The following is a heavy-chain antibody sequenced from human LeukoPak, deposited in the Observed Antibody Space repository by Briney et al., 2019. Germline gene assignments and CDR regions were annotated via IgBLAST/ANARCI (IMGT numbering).Heavy chain of an antibody. J-gene: IGHJ4*02. CDR3: ARDRVFVDTAMVSPIQYFDY. V-gene: IGHV1-18*01. CDR1: GYTFSSYG. Sequence: GASVKVSCKASGYTFSSYGISWVRQAPGQGLEWMGWISAYNGNTNYVQKLQGRVTKTTATSTSTAYMELRSLRSDDTAVYYCARDRVFVDTAMVSPIQYFDYWGQGTLVTVSS. CDR2: ISAYNGNT. D-gene: IGHD5-18*01.